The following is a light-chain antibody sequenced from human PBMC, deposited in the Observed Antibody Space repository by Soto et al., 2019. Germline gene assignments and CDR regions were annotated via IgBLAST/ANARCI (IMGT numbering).Light chain of an antibody. J-gene: IGKJ1*01. CDR3: QQYGSSGT. CDR1: QSVSSN. V-gene: IGKV3-20*01. Sequence: IVLTQSPGTLSLSPGERATLSCRASQSVSSNLAWYQQKPGQAPRLLIYGASNRATGIPDRFSGSGSGTGFTLTISRLEPDDFAVYYCQQYGSSGTFGQGTK. CDR2: GAS.